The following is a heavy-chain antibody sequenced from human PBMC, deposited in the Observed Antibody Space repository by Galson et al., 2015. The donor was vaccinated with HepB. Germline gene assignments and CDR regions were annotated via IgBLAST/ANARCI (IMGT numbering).Heavy chain of an antibody. V-gene: IGHV3-7*03. D-gene: IGHD6-13*01. J-gene: IGHJ4*02. Sequence: SLRLSCAASGFTFSTSWMTWVRQAPGKGLEWVANIKPRGSEKSYVDSVRGRFTISRDNAKNSVYLQLNSLRVEDTALYYCARYGSAAAIDYWGQGTLVTVSS. CDR2: IKPRGSEK. CDR1: GFTFSTSW. CDR3: ARYGSAAAIDY.